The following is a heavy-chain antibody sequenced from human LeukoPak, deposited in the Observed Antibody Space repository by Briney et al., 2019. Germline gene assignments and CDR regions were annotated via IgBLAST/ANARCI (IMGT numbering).Heavy chain of an antibody. CDR3: ARGKHNWFDP. D-gene: IGHD2-21*01. CDR1: GFTFSSYD. CDR2: IGGDGDT. Sequence: GGPLRLSCAASGFTFSSYDMHWVRQATGKSLEWVSGIGGDGDTYYPDSLKGRFTISRENAKNSLYLQMNSLRAGDTAVYYCARGKHNWFDPWGQGTLVTVSS. J-gene: IGHJ5*02. V-gene: IGHV3-13*01.